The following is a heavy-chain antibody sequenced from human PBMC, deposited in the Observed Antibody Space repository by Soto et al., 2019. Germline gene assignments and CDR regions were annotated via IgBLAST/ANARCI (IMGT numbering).Heavy chain of an antibody. D-gene: IGHD2-2*02. J-gene: IGHJ5*02. CDR3: ARQVPAAIRLGWFDP. V-gene: IGHV4-39*01. CDR2: IYYSGRH. Sequence: DTLSLTCIVSGGSISSSSSYRGWIRQPPGQGMQCIGSIYYSGRHYYNPSLKSRVTISVDTSKNQFSLKLSSVTAADTAVYYCARQVPAAIRLGWFDPWGQGTLVTVSS. CDR1: GGSISSSSSY.